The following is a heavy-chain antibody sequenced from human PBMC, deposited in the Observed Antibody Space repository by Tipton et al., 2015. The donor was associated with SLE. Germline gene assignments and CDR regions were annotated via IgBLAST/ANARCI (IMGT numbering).Heavy chain of an antibody. V-gene: IGHV4-39*07. CDR1: GGSISSSSYY. CDR2: IYYSGST. CDR3: ARIRPGHGDPFDF. J-gene: IGHJ4*02. D-gene: IGHD4-17*01. Sequence: TLSLTCTVSGGSISSSSYYWGWIRQPPGKGLEWIGSIYYSGSTYYNPSLKSRVTISVDTSKNQVSLKLTSVTAADTAVYYCARIRPGHGDPFDFWGQGTLVTVSS.